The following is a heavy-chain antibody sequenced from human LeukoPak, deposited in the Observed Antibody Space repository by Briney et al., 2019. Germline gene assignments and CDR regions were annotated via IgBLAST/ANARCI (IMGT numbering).Heavy chain of an antibody. CDR3: ARAGLMVRGDWNWFDP. CDR2: ISVYTGKA. J-gene: IGHJ5*02. CDR1: GYTFTNYG. D-gene: IGHD3-10*01. V-gene: IGHV1-18*01. Sequence: ASVKVSCKASGYTFTNYGISWVRQAPGQGLQWMGWISVYTGKAYYAQKLPGRVTLTTDTSTSTGYMELRSLRSDDTAVYYCARAGLMVRGDWNWFDPWGQGTLVTVSS.